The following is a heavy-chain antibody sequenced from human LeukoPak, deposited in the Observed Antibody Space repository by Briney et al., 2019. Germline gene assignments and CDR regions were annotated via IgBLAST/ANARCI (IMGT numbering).Heavy chain of an antibody. CDR2: IRYDGNTK. V-gene: IGHV3-30*02. CDR1: GFTFNSNG. J-gene: IGHJ4*02. CDR3: AKAEIVVVPAATDY. Sequence: GGSLRLSCAASGFTFNSNGMHWVRQAPGKRLEWVAFIRYDGNTKYYADSVKGRFTISRDNSKNTLYLQMNSLRAEDTAVYYRAKAEIVVVPAATDYWGQGTLVTVSS. D-gene: IGHD2-2*01.